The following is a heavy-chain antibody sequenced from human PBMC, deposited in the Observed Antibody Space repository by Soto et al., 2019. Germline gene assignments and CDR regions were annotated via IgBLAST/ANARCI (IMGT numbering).Heavy chain of an antibody. D-gene: IGHD2-8*01. CDR3: ARLLERYCTNGVCSIYYYDYGMDV. Sequence: PSQTLSLTCAISGDSVSSNSASWNWIRQSPSRGLEWLGRTYYRSKWYNDYAVSVKSRITINPDTSKNQFSLQLNSVTPEDTAVYYCARLLERYCTNGVCSIYYYDYGMDVWGQGTTVTVSS. CDR1: GDSVSSNSAS. V-gene: IGHV6-1*01. J-gene: IGHJ6*02. CDR2: TYYRSKWYN.